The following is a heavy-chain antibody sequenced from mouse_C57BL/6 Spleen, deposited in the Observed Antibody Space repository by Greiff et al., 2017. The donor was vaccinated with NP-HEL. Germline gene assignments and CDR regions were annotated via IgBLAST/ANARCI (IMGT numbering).Heavy chain of an antibody. CDR1: GYTFTSYW. CDR2: IYPSDSET. J-gene: IGHJ2*01. Sequence: QVQLQQPGAELVRPGSSVKLSCKASGYTFTSYWMDWVKQRPGQGLEWIGNIYPSDSETHYNQKFKDKATLTVDKSSSTAYMQLSSLTSEDSAVYYCARGARDGVDYWGHGTTLTVSS. CDR3: ARGARDGVDY. V-gene: IGHV1-61*01.